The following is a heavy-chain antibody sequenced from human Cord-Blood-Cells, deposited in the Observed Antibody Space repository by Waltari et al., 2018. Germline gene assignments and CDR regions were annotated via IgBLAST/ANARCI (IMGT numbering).Heavy chain of an antibody. Sequence: QVQLQQWGAGLLKPSETLSITCAVYGRSFSGYYWSWLRQPPGKGLEWIGEINHSGSTNYNPSLKSRVTISVDTSKNQFSLKLSSVTAADTAVYYCARNYDFWSGYVYYWGQGTLVTVSS. CDR3: ARNYDFWSGYVYY. J-gene: IGHJ4*02. D-gene: IGHD3-3*01. CDR2: INHSGST. V-gene: IGHV4-34*01. CDR1: GRSFSGYY.